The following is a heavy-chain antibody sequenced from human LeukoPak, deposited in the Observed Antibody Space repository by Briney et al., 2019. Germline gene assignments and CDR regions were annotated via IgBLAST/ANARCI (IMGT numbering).Heavy chain of an antibody. CDR3: ARYDQSADYAVGDY. D-gene: IGHD4/OR15-4a*01. CDR2: IYPGDSDT. J-gene: IGHJ4*02. Sequence: GESLKISFQGSGYSFTSYWIGWVRQMPGKGLEWMGIIYPGDSDTRYSPSFQGQVTISADKSISTAYLQWSSLKASDTAMYYCARYDQSADYAVGDYWGQGTLVTVSS. CDR1: GYSFTSYW. V-gene: IGHV5-51*01.